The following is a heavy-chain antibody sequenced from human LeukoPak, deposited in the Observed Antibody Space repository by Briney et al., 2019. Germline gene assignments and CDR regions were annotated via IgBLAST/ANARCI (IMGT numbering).Heavy chain of an antibody. D-gene: IGHD1-14*01. V-gene: IGHV3-15*01. J-gene: IGHJ4*02. Sequence: PGGSLRLSCAASGITFTSAWMGWVRQAPGKGLEWVGRIKSTTDGGTTDYAAPVRGRFTISTDDSKITSYLQMNNLKIEDTAVYYCTTDGGITIRPLFDFWGQGTLVTVSS. CDR1: GITFTSAW. CDR3: TTDGGITIRPLFDF. CDR2: IKSTTDGGTT.